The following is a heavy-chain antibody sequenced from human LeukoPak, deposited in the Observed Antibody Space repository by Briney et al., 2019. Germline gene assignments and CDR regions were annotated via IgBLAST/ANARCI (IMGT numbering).Heavy chain of an antibody. CDR2: IFHSGTT. CDR1: GYSISSGYY. CDR3: AKSIASDGTNSCYYMDV. J-gene: IGHJ6*03. D-gene: IGHD6-13*01. V-gene: IGHV4-38-2*02. Sequence: PSETLSLTCTVSGYSISSGYYWGWIRQPPGKGREWIGSIFHSGTTYYNPSLKSRVTISVDTSKNQFSLRLSSVTAADTAVYFCAKSIASDGTNSCYYMDVWGTGTTVTVSS.